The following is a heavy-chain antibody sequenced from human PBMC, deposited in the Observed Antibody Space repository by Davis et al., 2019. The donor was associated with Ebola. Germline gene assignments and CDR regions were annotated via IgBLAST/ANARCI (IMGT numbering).Heavy chain of an antibody. J-gene: IGHJ6*02. CDR3: ARDRYYDSSGYYYYGMDV. CDR1: GGSISSYY. D-gene: IGHD3-22*01. CDR2: IYYSGST. V-gene: IGHV4-59*01. Sequence: ESLKISCTVSGGSISSYYWSWIRQPPGKGLEWIGYIYYSGSTNYNPSLKSRVTISVDTSKNQFSLKLSSVTAADTAVYYCARDRYYDSSGYYYYGMDVWGQGTTVTVSS.